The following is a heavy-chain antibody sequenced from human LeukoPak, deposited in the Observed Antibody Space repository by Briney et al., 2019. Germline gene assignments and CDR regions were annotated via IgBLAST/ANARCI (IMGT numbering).Heavy chain of an antibody. Sequence: SETLFLTCTVSGGSISSYYWSWIRQPAGKGLEWIGRIYTSGSTNYNPSLKSRVTMSVDTSKNQFSLKLSSVTAADTAVYYCARGGSDYDFWSGYYTDYYYYYMDVWGKGTTVTVSS. CDR2: IYTSGST. J-gene: IGHJ6*03. D-gene: IGHD3-3*01. V-gene: IGHV4-4*07. CDR3: ARGGSDYDFWSGYYTDYYYYYMDV. CDR1: GGSISSYY.